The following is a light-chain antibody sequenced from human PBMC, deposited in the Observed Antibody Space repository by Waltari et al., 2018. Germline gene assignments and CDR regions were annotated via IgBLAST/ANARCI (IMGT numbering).Light chain of an antibody. CDR2: QDL. CDR3: QAWDATTGML. J-gene: IGLJ2*01. CDR1: RLGDKF. Sequence: SYELTPPPSVSVSPGQPVSITCSGDRLGDKFACWYQQKAGQSPILVIYQDLKRPSGIPERFSGSRSGNTATLTIRGTHVMDEADYYCQAWDATTGMLFGGGTQVTVL. V-gene: IGLV3-1*01.